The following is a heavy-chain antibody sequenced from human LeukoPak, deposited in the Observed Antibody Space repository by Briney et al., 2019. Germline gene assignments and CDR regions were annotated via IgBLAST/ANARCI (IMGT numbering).Heavy chain of an antibody. CDR2: IYPGDSDT. CDR3: ARHGSYGGNSASYYYYYMDV. Sequence: HGESLKISCKGSGYSFTSYWIGWVRQMPGKGLEWMGIIYPGDSDTRYSPSFQGQVTISADKSISTAYLQWSSLKASDTAMYYCARHGSYGGNSASYYYYYMDVWGKGTTVTVSS. V-gene: IGHV5-51*01. D-gene: IGHD4-23*01. J-gene: IGHJ6*03. CDR1: GYSFTSYW.